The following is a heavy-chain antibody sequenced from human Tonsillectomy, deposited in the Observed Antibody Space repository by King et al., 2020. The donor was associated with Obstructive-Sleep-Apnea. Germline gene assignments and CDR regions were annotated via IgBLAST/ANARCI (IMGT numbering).Heavy chain of an antibody. CDR1: NGSISSYY. CDR2: IEYSGST. J-gene: IGHJ6*02. V-gene: IGHV4-59*08. Sequence: QMQLQESGPGLVKPSETLSLTCTVSNGSISSYYWSWIRQPPGKGLEWIGYIEYSGSTDYNPSLKSRVTISIDKSRNQFSLKVTSVTAADTAVYYCARQQAYYYYGLDVWGQGTTVTVSS. CDR3: ARQQAYYYYGLDV.